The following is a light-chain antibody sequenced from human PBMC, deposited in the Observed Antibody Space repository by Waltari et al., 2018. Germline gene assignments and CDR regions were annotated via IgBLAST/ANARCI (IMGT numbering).Light chain of an antibody. CDR1: QSVGRS. CDR2: DAS. V-gene: IGKV3-20*01. CDR3: QHYVSLPAT. Sequence: ATLSCRASQSVGRSLAWYQQKRGQAPRLLIYDASSRATGIPDRFSGSGSGTDFSLSISRLEPEDFAVYYCQHYVSLPATFGQGTKVEIK. J-gene: IGKJ1*01.